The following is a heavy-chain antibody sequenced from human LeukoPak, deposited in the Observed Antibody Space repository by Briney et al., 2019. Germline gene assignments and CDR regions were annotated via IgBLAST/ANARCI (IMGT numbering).Heavy chain of an antibody. Sequence: GGSLRLSCAASGFTVSRNYMSWVRQAPGKGLEWVSVIYSGGSTYYADSVKGRFTISRDNSKNTLYLQMNSLRAEDTAVYYCARDHSSGWYSDYFDYWGQGTLVTVSS. J-gene: IGHJ4*02. CDR1: GFTVSRNY. V-gene: IGHV3-66*01. CDR3: ARDHSSGWYSDYFDY. D-gene: IGHD6-19*01. CDR2: IYSGGST.